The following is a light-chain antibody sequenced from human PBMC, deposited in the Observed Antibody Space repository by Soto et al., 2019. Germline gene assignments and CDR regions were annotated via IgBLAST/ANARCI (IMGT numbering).Light chain of an antibody. Sequence: EIVMTRSPVSLSVSPGERATLSCRASQTIRSDLAWYQQKPGQAPRLLIYGASTRATGIPARFSGSGSGADFTLTINSLQSDDFAVYSCQQYRSWPPTFGGGTKVEIK. CDR2: GAS. CDR1: QTIRSD. V-gene: IGKV3D-15*01. J-gene: IGKJ4*01. CDR3: QQYRSWPPT.